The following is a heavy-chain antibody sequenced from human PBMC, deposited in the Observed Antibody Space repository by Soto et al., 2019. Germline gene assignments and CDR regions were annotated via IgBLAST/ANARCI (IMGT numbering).Heavy chain of an antibody. CDR2: INLSADRT. Sequence: ASVKVSCKASGYIFTNYYIHWVLQAPGQGLEWMGIINLSADRTSYAQKFQGRFTVTMDTSTSTVYMELGSLRSEDTAVYYCVRDPSSGYRSFDYWGQGTLVTVSS. D-gene: IGHD3-22*01. CDR1: GYIFTNYY. V-gene: IGHV1-46*03. CDR3: VRDPSSGYRSFDY. J-gene: IGHJ4*02.